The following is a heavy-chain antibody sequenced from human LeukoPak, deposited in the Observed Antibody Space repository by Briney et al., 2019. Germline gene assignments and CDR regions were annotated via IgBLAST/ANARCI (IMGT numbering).Heavy chain of an antibody. D-gene: IGHD3-16*01. CDR1: GFTFSSHW. CDR2: INSDGSTT. CDR3: TRAQSGGSDY. J-gene: IGHJ4*02. V-gene: IGHV3-74*01. Sequence: GGSLRLSCAASGFTFSSHWIYWVRQAPGKGLVWVSRINSDGSTTSYADSVKGRFTVSRDNAKNTLYLQMNSLRAGDTAVYYCTRAQSGGSDYWGQGTLVTVSS.